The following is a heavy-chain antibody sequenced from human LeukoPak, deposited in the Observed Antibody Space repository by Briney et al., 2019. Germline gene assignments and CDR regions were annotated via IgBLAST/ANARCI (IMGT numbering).Heavy chain of an antibody. D-gene: IGHD1-26*01. Sequence: GGSLRLSCAASGFTFSSYSMNWVRQAPGRGLEWVSVIYSGGSTYYADSVKGRFTISRDNSKNTLYLQMNSLRAEDTAVYYCARVSGSYYDAFDPWGQGTLVTVSS. J-gene: IGHJ5*02. CDR3: ARVSGSYYDAFDP. V-gene: IGHV3-66*01. CDR1: GFTFSSYS. CDR2: IYSGGST.